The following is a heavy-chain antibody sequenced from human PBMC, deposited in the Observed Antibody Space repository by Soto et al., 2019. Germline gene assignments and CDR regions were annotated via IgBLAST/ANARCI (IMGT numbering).Heavy chain of an antibody. Sequence: EVQVVESGGGVVQPGGSLRLSCAASGFTFTNHWMHWVRQAPGKGLVWVSGIDIDGITSAYADSVKGRFTISRDNAKNTRYLQMNSLRAEDTAVYLCVRDAPYNWFDPWGQGTLVTVSS. CDR1: GFTFTNHW. V-gene: IGHV3-74*01. J-gene: IGHJ5*02. CDR2: IDIDGITS. CDR3: VRDAPYNWFDP.